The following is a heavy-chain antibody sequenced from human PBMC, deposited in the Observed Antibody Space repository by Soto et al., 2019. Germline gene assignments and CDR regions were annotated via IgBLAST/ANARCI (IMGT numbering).Heavy chain of an antibody. D-gene: IGHD6-19*01. CDR3: AKDAAGPQGYYYYGMDV. V-gene: IGHV3-23*01. CDR2: ISGSGGST. CDR1: GFTFSSYA. Sequence: GGSLRLSCAASGFTFSSYAMSWVRQAPGKGLEWVSAISGSGGSTYYADSVKGRFTISRDNSKNTLYLQMNSLRAEDTAVYYCAKDAAGPQGYYYYGMDVWGQGTTVTVSS. J-gene: IGHJ6*02.